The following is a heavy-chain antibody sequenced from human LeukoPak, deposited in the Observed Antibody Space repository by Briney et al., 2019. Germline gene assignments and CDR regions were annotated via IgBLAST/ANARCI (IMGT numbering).Heavy chain of an antibody. J-gene: IGHJ6*02. V-gene: IGHV3-21*01. Sequence: GGSLRLSCAASGFSFSRYTMDWVRQAPGKGLEWVSSISSNGGYIYYADSVKGRFTISRDNANNSLYLQMNSLRGEDTAVYYCARGWAATDVWGQGTTVTVSS. CDR3: ARGWAATDV. CDR2: ISSNGGYI. D-gene: IGHD3-16*01. CDR1: GFSFSRYT.